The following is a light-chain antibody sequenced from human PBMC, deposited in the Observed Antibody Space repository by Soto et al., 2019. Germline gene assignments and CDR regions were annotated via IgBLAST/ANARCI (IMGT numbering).Light chain of an antibody. CDR2: GAS. J-gene: IGKJ1*01. Sequence: EIVMTQSPATLSVSQGERATLSCRASQSVSSNLAWYQQKPGQAPRLLIYGASTRATGIPARFSGSGSGTEFTLTISSLQSEDFGVYYCQQYNNWPETFGQGTKV. CDR3: QQYNNWPET. CDR1: QSVSSN. V-gene: IGKV3-15*01.